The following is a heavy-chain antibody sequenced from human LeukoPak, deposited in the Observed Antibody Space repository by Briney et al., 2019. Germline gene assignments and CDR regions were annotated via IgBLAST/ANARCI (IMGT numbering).Heavy chain of an antibody. CDR1: GGSISSGSYN. Sequence: PSETLSLTCTVSGGSISSGSYNWGWIRQPPGKGLEWIGSIFYSGSTYYNPSLKIRVTISVDTSKNQFSLKLNSVTAADTAVYYCARPSGSGWTPYDYWGQGTLVTVSS. J-gene: IGHJ4*02. CDR3: ARPSGSGWTPYDY. D-gene: IGHD6-19*01. V-gene: IGHV4-39*01. CDR2: IFYSGST.